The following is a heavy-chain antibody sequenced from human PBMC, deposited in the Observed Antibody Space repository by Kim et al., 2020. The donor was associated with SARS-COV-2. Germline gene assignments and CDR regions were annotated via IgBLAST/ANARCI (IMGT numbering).Heavy chain of an antibody. V-gene: IGHV3-33*01. CDR1: GFTFSSYG. CDR2: IWYDGSNK. CDR3: ARARIAVAGRLVTYYYYGMDV. D-gene: IGHD6-19*01. Sequence: GGSLRLSCAASGFTFSSYGMHWVRQAPGKGLEWVAVIWYDGSNKYYADSVKGRFTISRDNSKNTLYLQMNSLRAEDTAVYYCARARIAVAGRLVTYYYYGMDVWGQGTTVTVSS. J-gene: IGHJ6*02.